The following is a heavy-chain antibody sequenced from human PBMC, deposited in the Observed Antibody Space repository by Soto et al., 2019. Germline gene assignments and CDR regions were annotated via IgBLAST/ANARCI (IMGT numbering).Heavy chain of an antibody. CDR1: GGSIIGFY. Sequence: SETLSLTCTVSGGSIIGFYWSWMRQPPGKGLEWIGYIFYAGTTLYTPSLKSRVTISVETSKNQFSLKLSSVNAAETAVYYCARHDVIAKLKNGTGLWGPGTMVT. CDR3: ARHDVIAKLKNGTGL. J-gene: IGHJ3*01. D-gene: IGHD3-10*01. CDR2: IFYAGTT. V-gene: IGHV4-59*08.